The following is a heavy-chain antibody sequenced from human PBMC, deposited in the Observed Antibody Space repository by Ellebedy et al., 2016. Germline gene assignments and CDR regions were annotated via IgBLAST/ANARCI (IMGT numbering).Heavy chain of an antibody. J-gene: IGHJ4*02. CDR3: ATIMTTLVIPNN. V-gene: IGHV3-72*01. Sequence: GGSLRLXCAASGFTCSAHYMDWVRQAPGKGLEWVGRSRNKANRYTTEYAASVKDRFSISRDESKNSLYLQMNSLKTEDTAVYYCATIMTTLVIPNNWGQGTLVTVSS. D-gene: IGHD4-23*01. CDR1: GFTCSAHY. CDR2: SRNKANRYTT.